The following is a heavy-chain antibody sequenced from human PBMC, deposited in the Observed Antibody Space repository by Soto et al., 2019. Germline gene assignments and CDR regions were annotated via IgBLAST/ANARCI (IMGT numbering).Heavy chain of an antibody. J-gene: IGHJ6*03. D-gene: IGHD5-18*01. V-gene: IGHV1-69*04. Sequence: SVKVSCKASGGTFSSYTISWVRQAPGQGLEWMGRIIPILGIANYAQKFQGRVTITADKSTSTAYMELSSLRSEDTAVYYCARDKGYSYGRYYYYYYMDVWGKGTTVTVSS. CDR3: ARDKGYSYGRYYYYYYMDV. CDR2: IIPILGIA. CDR1: GGTFSSYT.